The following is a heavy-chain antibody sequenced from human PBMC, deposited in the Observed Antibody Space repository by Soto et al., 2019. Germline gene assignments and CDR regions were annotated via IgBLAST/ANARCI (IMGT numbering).Heavy chain of an antibody. CDR3: ARDAPPPGY. CDR2: ISAYNGNT. J-gene: IGHJ4*02. CDR1: GYTFTSYS. Sequence: QVQLVQSGAEVKKPGASVKVSCKASGYTFTSYSISWWRQAPGQGLEWMGWISAYNGNTNYAQKLQGRVTMPTDTPTSTAYMELRSLRSADTAVYYCARDAPPPGYWGQGTLVTVSS. V-gene: IGHV1-18*01.